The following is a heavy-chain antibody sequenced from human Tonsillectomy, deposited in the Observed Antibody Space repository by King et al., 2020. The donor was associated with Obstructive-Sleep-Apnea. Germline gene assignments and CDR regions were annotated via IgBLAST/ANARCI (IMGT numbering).Heavy chain of an antibody. CDR2: INHSGST. J-gene: IGHJ4*02. D-gene: IGHD6-6*01. CDR3: ARGHSSSHSGNLFDY. V-gene: IGHV4-34*01. Sequence: VQLQQWGAGLLKPSETLSLTCAVYGGSFSGYYWSWIRQPPGKGLEWIGEINHSGSTNYNPSLKSRVTISVDTSKNQFSLKLSSVTASDTSVYYCARGHSSSHSGNLFDYWGQGTLVTVSS. CDR1: GGSFSGYY.